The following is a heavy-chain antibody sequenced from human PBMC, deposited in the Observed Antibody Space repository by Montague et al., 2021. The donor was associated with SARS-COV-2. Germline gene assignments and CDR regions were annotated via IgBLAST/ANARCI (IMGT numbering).Heavy chain of an antibody. CDR1: GASVRTYY. CDR3: ARDGADYSFAYYHEMDV. V-gene: IGHV4-4*07. CDR2: LYTSGST. D-gene: IGHD5-12*01. J-gene: IGHJ6*02. Sequence: SETLSLTCTVSGASVRTYYWSWIRQSAGKKLEWMGRLYTSGSTYYNPSFKSRVTMSLDTSKHLFSLDLSPMTAADTAVYYCARDGADYSFAYYHEMDVWGQGTAVTVSS.